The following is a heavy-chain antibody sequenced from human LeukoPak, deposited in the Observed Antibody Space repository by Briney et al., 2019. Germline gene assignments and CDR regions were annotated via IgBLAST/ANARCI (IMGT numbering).Heavy chain of an antibody. CDR2: ISSSGSTI. CDR3: ARPYSYGYQSEYFQH. Sequence: SGGSLRLSCAASGFTFSDYYMSWIRQAPGKGLEWVSYISSSGSTIYYADSVKGRFTISRDNAKNSLYLQMNSLRAEDTAVYYCARPYSYGYQSEYFQHWGQGTLVTVSS. D-gene: IGHD5-18*01. V-gene: IGHV3-11*04. J-gene: IGHJ1*01. CDR1: GFTFSDYY.